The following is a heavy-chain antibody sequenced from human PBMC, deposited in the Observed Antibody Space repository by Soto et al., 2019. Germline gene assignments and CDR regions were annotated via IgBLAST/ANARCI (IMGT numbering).Heavy chain of an antibody. CDR3: ARDLGLFAQHRMDV. Sequence: PSETLSLTCTVSGGSISSCDYYWSWIRQPPGKGLEWIGYIYYSGSTYYNPSLKSRVTISVDTSKNQFSLKLSSVTAADTAVYYCARDLGLFAQHRMDVWGQGTTVTVSS. J-gene: IGHJ6*02. CDR1: GGSISSCDYY. D-gene: IGHD3-16*01. CDR2: IYYSGST. V-gene: IGHV4-30-4*01.